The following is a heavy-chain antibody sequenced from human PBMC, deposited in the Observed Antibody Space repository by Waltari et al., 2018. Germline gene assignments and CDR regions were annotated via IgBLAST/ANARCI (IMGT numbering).Heavy chain of an antibody. CDR2: IYHSGST. J-gene: IGHJ5*02. CDR1: GDSISSSSYY. CDR3: ARLVSIAVAGHFDP. D-gene: IGHD6-19*01. Sequence: QLQLQESGPGLVKASETLSLTCTVSGDSISSSSYYWGWVRQPPGKGLEWIGSIYHSGSTYYNPSLKSRVTISVDTSKNQFSLKLSSVTAADTAVYYCARLVSIAVAGHFDPWGQGTLVTVSS. V-gene: IGHV4-39*07.